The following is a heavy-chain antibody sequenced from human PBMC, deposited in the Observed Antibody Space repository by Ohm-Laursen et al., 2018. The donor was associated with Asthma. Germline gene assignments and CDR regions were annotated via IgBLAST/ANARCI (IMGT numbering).Heavy chain of an antibody. V-gene: IGHV3-7*01. CDR3: ARENGYCSGGSCHNPKIGFDP. CDR2: IKQDGSEK. CDR1: GFTLNDYW. D-gene: IGHD2-15*01. J-gene: IGHJ5*02. Sequence: SLRLSCTASGFTLNDYWMNWVRQAPGKALEWVANIKQDGSEKKYLDSVKGRFTISRDDPKKTLYLQMNSLRAEDTAVYYCARENGYCSGGSCHNPKIGFDPWGQGTLVTVSS.